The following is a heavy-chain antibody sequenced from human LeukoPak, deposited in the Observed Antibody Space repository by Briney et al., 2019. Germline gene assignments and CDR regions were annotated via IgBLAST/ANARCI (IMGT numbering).Heavy chain of an antibody. V-gene: IGHV3-30*18. Sequence: PGGSLRLSCAASGFTFSSYGMHWVRQAPGKGLEWVAVISYDGSNKYYADSVKGRFTISRDNSKNTLYLQMNSLRAEDTAVYYCAKARGVIILGDFFDPWGQGTLVTVSS. D-gene: IGHD3-10*01. J-gene: IGHJ5*02. CDR3: AKARGVIILGDFFDP. CDR1: GFTFSSYG. CDR2: ISYDGSNK.